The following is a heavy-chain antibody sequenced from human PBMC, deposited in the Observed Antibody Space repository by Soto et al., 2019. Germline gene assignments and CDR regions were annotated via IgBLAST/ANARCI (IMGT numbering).Heavy chain of an antibody. V-gene: IGHV1-18*01. Sequence: QVHLVQSGAEVKKPGASVKVSCQGSGYAFTTYGITWVRQAPGQGLEWMGWISAHNGNTNYAQKLQVRVTVTRDTSTITAYMELRSLRYDDTAVYYCARGRYGDYWGHGALVTVSS. J-gene: IGHJ4*01. CDR2: ISAHNGNT. CDR3: ARGRYGDY. CDR1: GYAFTTYG. D-gene: IGHD1-1*01.